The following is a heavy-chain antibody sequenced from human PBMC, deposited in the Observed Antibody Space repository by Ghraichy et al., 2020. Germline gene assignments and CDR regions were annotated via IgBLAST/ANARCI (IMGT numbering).Heavy chain of an antibody. D-gene: IGHD1-20*01. V-gene: IGHV4-39*01. Sequence: SETLSLTCTVSGGSISSSSYYWGWIRKPPGKGLEWIGSIYYNESTYYNPSLKSRVTISVDTSKNQFSLKLSSVTAADTAEYYCARQLVTGIKGRGPFDIWGQGTMVTVSS. CDR3: ARQLVTGIKGRGPFDI. CDR1: GGSISSSSYY. J-gene: IGHJ3*02. CDR2: IYYNEST.